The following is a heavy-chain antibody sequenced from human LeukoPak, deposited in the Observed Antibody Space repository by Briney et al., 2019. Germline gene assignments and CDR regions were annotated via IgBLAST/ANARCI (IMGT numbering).Heavy chain of an antibody. Sequence: GGSLRLSCAASGFTFSSYSMNWVRQAPGKGLEWVSSISSSSSYIYYADSVKGRFTISRDNAKNSLYLQMNNLRAEDTAVYYCARPLMYYYGSETYFWFDPWGQGTPVTVSS. CDR2: ISSSSSYI. D-gene: IGHD3-10*01. V-gene: IGHV3-21*01. CDR3: ARPLMYYYGSETYFWFDP. CDR1: GFTFSSYS. J-gene: IGHJ5*02.